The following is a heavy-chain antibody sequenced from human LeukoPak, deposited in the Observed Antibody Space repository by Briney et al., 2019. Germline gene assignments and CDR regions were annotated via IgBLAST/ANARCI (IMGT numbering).Heavy chain of an antibody. CDR1: GFTFSSYA. CDR3: ARGILWFGELPTGGFDY. CDR2: ISGSGGST. D-gene: IGHD3-10*01. J-gene: IGHJ4*02. Sequence: GGPLRLSCAASGFTFSSYAMSWVRQAPGKGLKWVSAISGSGGSTYYADSVKGRFTISRDNSKNTLYLQMNSLRAEDTAVYYCARGILWFGELPTGGFDYWGQGTLVTVSS. V-gene: IGHV3-23*01.